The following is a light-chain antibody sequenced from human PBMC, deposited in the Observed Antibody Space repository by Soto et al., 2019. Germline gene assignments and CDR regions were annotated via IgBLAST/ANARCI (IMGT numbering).Light chain of an antibody. J-gene: IGKJ1*01. CDR2: GAS. Sequence: EIVLTQSPGTLSLSPGERATLSCRASQSVSGSYLAWYQQKPGQAPRLLIHGASSRATGIPDRFSASGSGTDFTLTISRLEPEDFAVYYCQQYDRLSGTFGQGTKVEIK. CDR1: QSVSGSY. V-gene: IGKV3-20*01. CDR3: QQYDRLSGT.